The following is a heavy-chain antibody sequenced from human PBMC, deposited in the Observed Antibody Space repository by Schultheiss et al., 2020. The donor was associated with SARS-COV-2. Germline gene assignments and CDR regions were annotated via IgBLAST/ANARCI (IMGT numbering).Heavy chain of an antibody. CDR1: GGSISSSNW. CDR3: ARASNDFWSGYYYYYYYYMDV. D-gene: IGHD3-3*01. CDR2: IYYSGST. Sequence: SETLSLTCAVSGGSISSSNWWSWVRQPPGKGLEWIGSIYYSGSTNYNPSLKSRVTISVDTSKNQFSLKLSSVTAADTAVYYCARASNDFWSGYYYYYYYYMDVWGKGTTVTVSS. V-gene: IGHV4-4*02. J-gene: IGHJ6*03.